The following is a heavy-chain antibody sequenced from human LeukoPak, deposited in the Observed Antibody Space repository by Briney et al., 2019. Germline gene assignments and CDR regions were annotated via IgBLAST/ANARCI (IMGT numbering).Heavy chain of an antibody. V-gene: IGHV3-30*04. Sequence: PGGSLRLSCAASGFTFSSYAMHWVRQAPGKGLEWAAVISYDGSNKYYADSVKGRFTISRDNSKNTLYLQMNSLRAEDTAVYYCARDRKGALNYGMDVWGQGTTVTVSS. CDR1: GFTFSSYA. J-gene: IGHJ6*02. CDR2: ISYDGSNK. CDR3: ARDRKGALNYGMDV.